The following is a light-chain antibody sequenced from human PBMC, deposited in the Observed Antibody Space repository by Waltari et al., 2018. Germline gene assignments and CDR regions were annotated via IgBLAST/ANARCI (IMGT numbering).Light chain of an antibody. CDR3: TSQALDGVVL. V-gene: IGLV2-14*03. J-gene: IGLJ3*02. Sequence: QSALTQPASVSGSPGQSITISCTGIGSAIDDSDFVSWYQHQPGKAPRVLIYDVTNRPSVISHRFSASTSANTASLTISGLQPEDEGDYYCTSQALDGVVLFGGGTQVTV. CDR2: DVT. CDR1: GSAIDDSDF.